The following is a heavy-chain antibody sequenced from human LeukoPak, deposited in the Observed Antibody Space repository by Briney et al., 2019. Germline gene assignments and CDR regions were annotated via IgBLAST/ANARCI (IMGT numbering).Heavy chain of an antibody. Sequence: GASVKVSCKASGYTFTSYGISWVRQAPGQGLEWMGWISAYNGNTNYAQKLQGRVTMTTDTSTSTAYMELRSLRSDDTAVYYCARGMGSYRFFGEPYYFDYWGQGTLVTVSS. CDR2: ISAYNGNT. J-gene: IGHJ4*02. CDR3: ARGMGSYRFFGEPYYFDY. D-gene: IGHD1-26*01. CDR1: GYTFTSYG. V-gene: IGHV1-18*01.